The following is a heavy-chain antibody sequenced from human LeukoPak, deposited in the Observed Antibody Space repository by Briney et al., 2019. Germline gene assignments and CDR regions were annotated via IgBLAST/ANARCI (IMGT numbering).Heavy chain of an antibody. J-gene: IGHJ6*02. V-gene: IGHV4-59*08. CDR2: IYYSGST. CDR1: GGSISSYY. Sequence: SETLSLTCTVSGGSISSYYWSWIRQPPGKRLEWIGYIYYSGSTNYNPSLKSRVTISVDTSKNQFSLKLSSVTAADTAVYYCARPHRGYYGMDVWGQGTTVTVSS. CDR3: ARPHRGYYGMDV.